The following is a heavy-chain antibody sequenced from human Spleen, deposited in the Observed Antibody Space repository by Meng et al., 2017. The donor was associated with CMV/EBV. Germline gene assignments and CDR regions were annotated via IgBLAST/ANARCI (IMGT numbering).Heavy chain of an antibody. Sequence: GGSLRLSCAASGFTFSNYNMNWVRQAPGKGLEWVSYISDGSKTIYYADSVKGRFTISRDNSKNTLYLQMNSLRVEDTAVFYCARVFFGSDYYDSNGYYFDSWGQGTLVTVSS. V-gene: IGHV3-48*01. D-gene: IGHD3-22*01. CDR2: ISDGSKTI. CDR1: GFTFSNYN. CDR3: ARVFFGSDYYDSNGYYFDS. J-gene: IGHJ4*02.